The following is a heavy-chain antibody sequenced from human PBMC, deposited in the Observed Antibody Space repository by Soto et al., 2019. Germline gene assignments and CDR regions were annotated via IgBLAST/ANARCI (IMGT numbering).Heavy chain of an antibody. CDR1: GGSFSGYY. J-gene: IGHJ5*02. CDR2: INHSGST. CDR3: ARGGRYGSGSYYQLLPRGGFDP. Sequence: PSETLSLTCAVYGGSFSGYYWSWIRQPPGKGLEWIGEINHSGSTNYNPSLKSRVTISVDTSKNQFSLKLSSVTAADTAVYYCARGGRYGSGSYYQLLPRGGFDPWGQGTLVTVSS. V-gene: IGHV4-34*01. D-gene: IGHD3-10*01.